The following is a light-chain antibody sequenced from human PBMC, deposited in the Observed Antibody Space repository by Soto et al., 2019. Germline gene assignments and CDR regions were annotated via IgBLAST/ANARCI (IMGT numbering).Light chain of an antibody. J-gene: IGLJ3*02. V-gene: IGLV1-40*01. CDR1: SSNIGAGYD. Sequence: QSVLTQPPSVSGAPGQRVTISCTESSSNIGAGYDVHWYQQLPGTAPKLLIYGNNIQPSGVPDRFSGSKSGTSASLAITGLQAEDEADYYCRSYDSSLSAWVFGGGTKLTVL. CDR3: RSYDSSLSAWV. CDR2: GNN.